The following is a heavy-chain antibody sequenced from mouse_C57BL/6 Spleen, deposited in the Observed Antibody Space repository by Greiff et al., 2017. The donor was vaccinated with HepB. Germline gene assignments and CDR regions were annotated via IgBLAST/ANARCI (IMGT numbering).Heavy chain of an antibody. Sequence: VQLQQSGAELVKPGASVKLSCKASGYTFTSYWMQWVKQRPGQGLEWIGEIDPSDSYTNYNQKFKGKATLTVDTSSSTAYMQLSSLTSEDSAVYYCARGIITTAFDYWGQGTTLTVSS. J-gene: IGHJ2*01. CDR1: GYTFTSYW. V-gene: IGHV1-50*01. CDR2: IDPSDSYT. CDR3: ARGIITTAFDY. D-gene: IGHD1-1*01.